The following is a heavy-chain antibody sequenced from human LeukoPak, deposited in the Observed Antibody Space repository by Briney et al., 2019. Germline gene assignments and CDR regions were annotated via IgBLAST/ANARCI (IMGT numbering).Heavy chain of an antibody. CDR3: ARDQGRWLQLRGTAFDI. CDR2: IYTSGST. J-gene: IGHJ3*02. D-gene: IGHD5-24*01. V-gene: IGHV4-4*07. CDR1: GGSISSYY. Sequence: SETLSLTCTVSGGSISSYYWSWIRQPAGKGQEWIGRIYTSGSTNYNPSLKSRVTMSVDTSKNQFSLTLSSVTAADTAVYYCARDQGRWLQLRGTAFDIWGQGTMVTVSS.